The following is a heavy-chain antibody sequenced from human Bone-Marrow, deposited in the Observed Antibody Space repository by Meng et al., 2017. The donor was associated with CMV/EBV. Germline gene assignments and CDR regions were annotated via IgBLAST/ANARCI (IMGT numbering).Heavy chain of an antibody. CDR1: GYTFTGYY. V-gene: IGHV1-2*02. CDR2: INPNSGGT. J-gene: IGHJ6*02. CDR3: ARVIVATLGYYYGMDV. D-gene: IGHD5-12*01. Sequence: ASVKVSCKASGYTFTGYYMHWVRQAPGQGLEWMGWINPNSGGTNYAQKFQGRVTMTRDTSISTAYMELSRLRSDDTAVYYCARVIVATLGYYYGMDVWVQGTTVTVSS.